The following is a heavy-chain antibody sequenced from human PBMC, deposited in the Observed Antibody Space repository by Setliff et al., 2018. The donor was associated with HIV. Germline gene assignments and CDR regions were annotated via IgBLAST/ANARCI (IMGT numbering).Heavy chain of an antibody. V-gene: IGHV5-51*01. Sequence: GESLKISCQSSGYSFFSSWIAWVRQMPGKGLEWMGIIYPGDSDTRYSPSFQGQVTISADKSINTAYLQMNSLRPEDTAVYYCARDPILGGPDFFDYWGQGTLVTVSS. CDR3: ARDPILGGPDFFDY. CDR1: GYSFFSSW. CDR2: IYPGDSDT. D-gene: IGHD1-26*01. J-gene: IGHJ4*02.